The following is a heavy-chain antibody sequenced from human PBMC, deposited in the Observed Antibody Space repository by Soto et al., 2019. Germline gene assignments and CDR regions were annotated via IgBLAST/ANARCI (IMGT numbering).Heavy chain of an antibody. CDR1: GGSLSSSTYY. V-gene: IGHV4-39*07. Sequence: SETLSLTCTVSGGSLSSSTYYWGWIRQPPGKGLEWIGSINHSGSTNYNPSLKSRVTISVDTSKNQFSLKLSSVTAADTAVYYCARALGLETDAFDIWGQGTMVTVSS. J-gene: IGHJ3*02. CDR3: ARALGLETDAFDI. D-gene: IGHD1-1*01. CDR2: INHSGST.